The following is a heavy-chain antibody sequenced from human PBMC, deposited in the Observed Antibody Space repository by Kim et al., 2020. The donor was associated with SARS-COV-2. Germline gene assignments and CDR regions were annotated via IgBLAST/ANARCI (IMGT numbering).Heavy chain of an antibody. Sequence: NYAQKFQGIVTITADKSTITAYMELSSLSSEDTAVYYCARDRGKPHWFDPWGQGTLDTVSS. CDR3: ARDRGKPHWFDP. D-gene: IGHD3-10*01. J-gene: IGHJ5*02. V-gene: IGHV1-69*04.